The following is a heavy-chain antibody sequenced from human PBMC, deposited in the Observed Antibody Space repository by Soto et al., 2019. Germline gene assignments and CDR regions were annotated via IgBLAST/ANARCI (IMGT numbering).Heavy chain of an antibody. CDR2: IYYSGST. J-gene: IGHJ3*02. CDR3: AKVGEYDYIWGSYPKGAFDI. D-gene: IGHD3-16*02. V-gene: IGHV4-59*01. Sequence: SETLSLTCTVSGGSISSYYWSWIRQPPGKGLEWIGYIYYSGSTNYNPSLKRRVTISVDTSKNQFSLKLSSVTAADTAVYYCAKVGEYDYIWGSYPKGAFDIWGQGTMVTVSS. CDR1: GGSISSYY.